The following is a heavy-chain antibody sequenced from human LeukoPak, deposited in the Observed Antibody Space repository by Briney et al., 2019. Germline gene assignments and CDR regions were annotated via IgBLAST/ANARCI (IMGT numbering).Heavy chain of an antibody. CDR3: ARGYYYDSSAGPSEY. V-gene: IGHV1-46*01. CDR2: INPSGGIT. CDR1: GYTFTAYY. Sequence: ASVKVSCKASGYTFTAYYMHWVRQAPGQGLEWMGIINPSGGITGYAQKFQGRVTMARDTSTSTVYMELSSLGSEDTAVYYCARGYYYDSSAGPSEYWGQGTLVTVPS. J-gene: IGHJ4*02. D-gene: IGHD3-22*01.